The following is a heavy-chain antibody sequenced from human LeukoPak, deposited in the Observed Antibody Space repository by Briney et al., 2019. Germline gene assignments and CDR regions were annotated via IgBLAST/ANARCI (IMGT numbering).Heavy chain of an antibody. Sequence: PGRSLRLSCAASGFTFSSYAMHWVRQAPGKGQEWVAVISYDGSNKYYADSVKGRFNISRDNSKNTLYLQMNSLRAEDTAVYYCARDSHYGGNSNAFDIWGQGTMVTVSS. CDR3: ARDSHYGGNSNAFDI. CDR1: GFTFSSYA. CDR2: ISYDGSNK. D-gene: IGHD4-23*01. V-gene: IGHV3-30-3*01. J-gene: IGHJ3*02.